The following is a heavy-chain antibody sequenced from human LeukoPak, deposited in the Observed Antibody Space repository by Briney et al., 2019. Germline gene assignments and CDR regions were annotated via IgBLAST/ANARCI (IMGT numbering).Heavy chain of an antibody. CDR1: GFTFSTYS. D-gene: IGHD2-2*01. J-gene: IGHJ3*02. CDR3: AGGSLLWGAFDI. Sequence: GGSLRLSCAASGFTFSTYSMNWVRQAPGKGLEWVSSISSSSGYIYYADSVKGRFTISRDNAKNSLYLQMNSLRAEDTAVYYCAGGSLLWGAFDIWAKGQWSPSLQ. CDR2: ISSSSGYI. V-gene: IGHV3-21*01.